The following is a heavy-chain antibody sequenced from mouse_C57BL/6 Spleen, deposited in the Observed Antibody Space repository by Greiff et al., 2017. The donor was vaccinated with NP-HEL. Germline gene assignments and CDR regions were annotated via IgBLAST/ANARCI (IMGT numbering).Heavy chain of an antibody. CDR1: GYTFTDYY. CDR3: ARSGVHYYAMDY. CDR2: INPNNGGT. V-gene: IGHV1-26*01. J-gene: IGHJ4*01. Sequence: EVQLQQSGPELVKPGASVKISCKASGYTFTDYYMNWVKQSHGKSLEWIGDINPNNGGTSYNQKFKGKATLTVDKSSSTAYMELRSLTSEDSAVYYCARSGVHYYAMDYWGQGTSVTVSS.